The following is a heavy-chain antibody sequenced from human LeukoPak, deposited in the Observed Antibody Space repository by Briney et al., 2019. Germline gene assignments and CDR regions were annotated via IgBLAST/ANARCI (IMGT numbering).Heavy chain of an antibody. D-gene: IGHD1-26*01. Sequence: GGSLRLSCAASGLTFSLFEMNWVRQAPGKGLEWISYMSSNGGTINYADSVKGRFTISRDKAKNSLYLQMNSLRAEDTAVYYCAKDRLSGSYYDGAFDIWAKGQWSPSLQ. V-gene: IGHV3-48*03. CDR1: GLTFSLFE. J-gene: IGHJ3*02. CDR2: MSSNGGTI. CDR3: AKDRLSGSYYDGAFDI.